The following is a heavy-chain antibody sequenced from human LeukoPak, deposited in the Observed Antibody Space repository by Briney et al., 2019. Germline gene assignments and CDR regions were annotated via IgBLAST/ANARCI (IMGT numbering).Heavy chain of an antibody. V-gene: IGHV3-30-3*01. D-gene: IGHD6-6*01. Sequence: TGGSLRLSCAASGFTFSSYAMHWVPQAPGKGLEWVAVISYDGSNKYYADSVKGRFTISRDNSKNTLYLQMNSLRAEDTAVYYCAGASWLAARPPPPLGYWGQGTLVTVSS. CDR3: AGASWLAARPPPPLGY. J-gene: IGHJ4*02. CDR1: GFTFSSYA. CDR2: ISYDGSNK.